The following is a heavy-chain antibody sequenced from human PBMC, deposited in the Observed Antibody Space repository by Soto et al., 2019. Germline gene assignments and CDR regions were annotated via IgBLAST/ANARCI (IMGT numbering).Heavy chain of an antibody. J-gene: IGHJ4*02. D-gene: IGHD3-16*01. CDR2: IWYDGSNK. V-gene: IGHV3-33*01. Sequence: GGSLRLSCAASGFTFSSYGMHWVRQAPGKGLEWVAVIWYDGSNKYYADSVKGRFTISRDNSKNTLYLQMNSLRAEDTAVYYCAREYYDYISLDYWGQGTLVTVSS. CDR3: AREYYDYISLDY. CDR1: GFTFSSYG.